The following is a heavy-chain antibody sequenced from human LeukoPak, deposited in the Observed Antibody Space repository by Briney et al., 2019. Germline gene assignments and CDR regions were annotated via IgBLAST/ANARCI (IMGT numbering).Heavy chain of an antibody. CDR3: AATRTCSTTTCYGFDI. CDR2: ISSSSSYI. J-gene: IGHJ3*02. CDR1: GFTVSSNY. V-gene: IGHV3-21*04. Sequence: PGGSLRLSCAASGFTVSSNYMNWVRQAPGKGLKWVSSISSSSSYIYYADSVKGRFTISRDNSKNTLYLQMNSLRAEDTAVYYCAATRTCSTTTCYGFDIWGQGTMVTVSS. D-gene: IGHD2-2*01.